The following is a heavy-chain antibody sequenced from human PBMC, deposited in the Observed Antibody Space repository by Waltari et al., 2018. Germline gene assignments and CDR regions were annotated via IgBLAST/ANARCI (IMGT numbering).Heavy chain of an antibody. D-gene: IGHD7-27*01. CDR1: GFTFSSYS. J-gene: IGHJ2*01. CDR2: ISSSSSYI. CDR3: ARVTDWGWYFDL. Sequence: EVQLVESGGGLVKPGGSLRLSCAASGFTFSSYSMNWVRQAPGKGLEWVSSISSSSSYIYYADSVKGRFTISRDNAKNSLYLQMNILRVQDTAVYHCARVTDWGWYFDLWGRGTLVTVSS. V-gene: IGHV3-21*01.